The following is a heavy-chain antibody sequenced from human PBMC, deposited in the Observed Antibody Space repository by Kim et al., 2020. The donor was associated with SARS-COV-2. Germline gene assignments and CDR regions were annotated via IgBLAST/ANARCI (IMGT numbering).Heavy chain of an antibody. CDR3: ARDSGWELILDEFEI. J-gene: IGHJ3*02. V-gene: IGHV3-21*01. D-gene: IGHD1-26*01. Sequence: ESVKGRLTISREKDKNSLYLQMNTLRAADTDVYYCARDSGWELILDEFEIWGQGTMVTVSS.